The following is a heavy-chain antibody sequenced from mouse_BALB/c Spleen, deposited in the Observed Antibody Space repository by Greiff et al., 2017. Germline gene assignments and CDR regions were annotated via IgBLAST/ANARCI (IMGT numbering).Heavy chain of an antibody. CDR1: GFNIKDYY. D-gene: IGHD2-4*01. CDR3: KGGYDYDDFDD. V-gene: IGHV14-4*02. J-gene: IGHJ2*01. Sequence: EVQLQQSGAELVRSGASVKLSCTASGFNIKDYYMHWVKPRPEQGLEWIGWIDPENGDTEYAPKFQGKATMTADTASNTAYLQLSSLTSEDTAVYYCKGGYDYDDFDDWGQGTTLTVAS. CDR2: IDPENGDT.